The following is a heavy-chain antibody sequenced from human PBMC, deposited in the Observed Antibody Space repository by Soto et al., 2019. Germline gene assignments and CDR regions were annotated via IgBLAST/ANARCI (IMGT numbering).Heavy chain of an antibody. CDR3: AREEGMVATAYFDY. CDR2: INHSGST. D-gene: IGHD5-12*01. V-gene: IGHV4-34*01. CDR1: GGSFSGYY. J-gene: IGHJ4*02. Sequence: QVQLQQWGAGLLKPSETLSLTCAVYGGSFSGYYWSWIRQPPGKGLEWIGEINHSGSTNYNPSLKSRVTISVDRSKNQFSLKLSSVTAADTAVYYCAREEGMVATAYFDYWGQGTLVTVSS.